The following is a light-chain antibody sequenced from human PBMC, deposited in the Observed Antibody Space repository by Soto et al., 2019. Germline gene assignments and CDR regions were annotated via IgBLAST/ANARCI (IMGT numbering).Light chain of an antibody. J-gene: IGLJ1*01. CDR3: CSYAGSSTFV. V-gene: IGLV2-23*02. Sequence: QSVLTQPASVSGSPGQSITISCTGTSSDVGSYNFVSWYQHHPGKAPKLMIYEVSKRPSGVSTRFSGSKSGNTASLTISGLQAEVEGDYYCCSYAGSSTFVFGTGTKVTVL. CDR2: EVS. CDR1: SSDVGSYNF.